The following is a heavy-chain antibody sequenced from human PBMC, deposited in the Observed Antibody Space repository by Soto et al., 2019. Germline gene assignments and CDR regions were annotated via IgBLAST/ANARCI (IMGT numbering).Heavy chain of an antibody. D-gene: IGHD4-17*01. CDR1: GFTFSSYG. CDR3: AKKRDWDYGDYDAFAI. J-gene: IGHJ3*02. CDR2: ISYDGSNK. V-gene: IGHV3-30*18. Sequence: QVQLVESGGGVVQPGRSLRLSCAASGFTFSSYGMHWVRQAPGKGLEWVAVISYDGSNKYYADSVKGRFTISRNNSKNKLYLQMNSLRAEDTAVYYCAKKRDWDYGDYDAFAIWGQGTMVTVSS.